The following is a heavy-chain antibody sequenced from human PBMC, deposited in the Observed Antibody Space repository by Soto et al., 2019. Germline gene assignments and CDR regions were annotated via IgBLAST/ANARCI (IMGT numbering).Heavy chain of an antibody. D-gene: IGHD6-19*01. V-gene: IGHV4-59*01. CDR1: GGSISGSY. CDR3: ARSVAVPGAHIDY. J-gene: IGHJ4*02. CDR2: VYYTGST. Sequence: SETLSLTCIVSGGSISGSYWSWTRQSPGKGLEWLGYVYYTGSTNYSPSLRSRVSISVDTSKNEFSLRLSSVTAADTAVYFCARSVAVPGAHIDYWGQGTQVTVSS.